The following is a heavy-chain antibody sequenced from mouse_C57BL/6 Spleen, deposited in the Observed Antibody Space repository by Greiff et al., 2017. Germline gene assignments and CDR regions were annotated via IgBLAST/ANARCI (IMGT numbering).Heavy chain of an antibody. D-gene: IGHD2-3*01. V-gene: IGHV3-6*01. Sequence: VQLKESGPGLVQPSQSLSLTCSVTGYSITSGYYWNWIRQFPGNKLEWMGYISYDGSNNSNPSLKNRISITRDTSKNQFFLKLNSVTTEDTATYYCAVDGYFAYWGQGTLVTVSA. CDR3: AVDGYFAY. CDR2: ISYDGSN. J-gene: IGHJ3*01. CDR1: GYSITSGYY.